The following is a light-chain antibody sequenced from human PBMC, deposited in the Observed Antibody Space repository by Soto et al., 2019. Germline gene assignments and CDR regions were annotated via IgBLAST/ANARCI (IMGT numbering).Light chain of an antibody. CDR3: RQYSSYSTWT. CDR2: KAS. V-gene: IGKV1-5*03. J-gene: IGKJ3*01. Sequence: DIQMTQSPSTLSTSVGDRAIITCRASQNIRNWLAWYQQKPGKAPGALIYKASNLESGVPSRFSGSGSGTEFTLTISSLQPDDFATYYCRQYSSYSTWTFGPGTKVDIK. CDR1: QNIRNW.